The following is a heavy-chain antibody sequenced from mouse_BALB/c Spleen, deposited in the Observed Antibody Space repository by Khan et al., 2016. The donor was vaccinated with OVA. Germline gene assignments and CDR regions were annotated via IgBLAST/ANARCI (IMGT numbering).Heavy chain of an antibody. CDR1: GYSITSDYA. V-gene: IGHV3-2*02. CDR2: ITYSGGT. J-gene: IGHJ3*01. CDR3: ARWFAY. Sequence: VQLQESGPGLVKPSQSLSLTCTVTGYSITSDYAWNWIRQFPGNKLEWVGYITYSGGTSYHPSLKSRISITRDTSKNQFFLRLNSVTTEDSATYYCARWFAYWGQGTLVTVS.